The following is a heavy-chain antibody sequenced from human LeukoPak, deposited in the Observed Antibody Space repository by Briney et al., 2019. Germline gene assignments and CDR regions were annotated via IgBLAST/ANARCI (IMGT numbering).Heavy chain of an antibody. J-gene: IGHJ3*02. Sequence: PQASVKVSCKASGYTFTSYAMNWVRQAPGQGLEWMGWINTNTGNPTYAQGFTGRFVFSLDTSVSTSYLQISSLKAEDTAVFYCARPSSSWPGDPFDIWGQGTMVTVSS. CDR3: ARPSSSWPGDPFDI. CDR1: GYTFTSYA. V-gene: IGHV7-4-1*02. D-gene: IGHD6-13*01. CDR2: INTNTGNP.